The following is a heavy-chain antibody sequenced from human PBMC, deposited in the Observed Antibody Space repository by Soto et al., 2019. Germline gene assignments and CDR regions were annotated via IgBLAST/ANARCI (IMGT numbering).Heavy chain of an antibody. CDR2: IYYSGST. D-gene: IGHD6-13*01. J-gene: IGHJ4*02. V-gene: IGHV4-39*01. CDR3: ARGVVAAAGRFDY. Sequence: SETLSLTCTVSGGSISSSSYYWGWIRQPPGKGLEWIGSIYYSGSTYYNPSLKSRVTISVDTSKNQFSLKLSSVTAADTTVYYCARGVVAAAGRFDYWGQGTLVTVSS. CDR1: GGSISSSSYY.